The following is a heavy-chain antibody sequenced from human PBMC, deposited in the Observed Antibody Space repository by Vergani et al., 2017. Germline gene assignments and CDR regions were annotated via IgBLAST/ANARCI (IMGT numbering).Heavy chain of an antibody. CDR2: FDPEDGET. J-gene: IGHJ6*02. Sequence: VQLVQSGAEVKKPGASVKVSCKVSGYTLTELSMQWVRPAPGKGLEWMGGFDPEDGETIYAQKFQGRVTMTDDTSTDTAYMELSSLRSEDTAVYYCATRVSGYEGYYYYYGMDVWGQGTTVTVSS. CDR3: ATRVSGYEGYYYYYGMDV. D-gene: IGHD5-12*01. V-gene: IGHV1-24*01. CDR1: GYTLTELS.